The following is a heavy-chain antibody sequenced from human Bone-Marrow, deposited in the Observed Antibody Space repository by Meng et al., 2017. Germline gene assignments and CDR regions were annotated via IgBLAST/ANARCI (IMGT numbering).Heavy chain of an antibody. J-gene: IGHJ4*02. Sequence: SETLSLTCTVSGDSISSSSYSWGRIRQPPGKGLEWIGSIYYSGSTYYNPSLKSRVTISVDTSKNQFSLKLSSVTAADTAVYYCARDEDISAAGKLFGDYWGQRTLVTVSS. CDR1: GDSISSSSYS. V-gene: IGHV4-39*07. D-gene: IGHD6-13*01. CDR2: IYYSGST. CDR3: ARDEDISAAGKLFGDY.